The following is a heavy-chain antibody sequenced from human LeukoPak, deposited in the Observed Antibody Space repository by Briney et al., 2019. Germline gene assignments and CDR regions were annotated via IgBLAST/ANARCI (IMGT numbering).Heavy chain of an antibody. V-gene: IGHV3-23*01. J-gene: IGHJ3*02. CDR1: GFTFSSYA. CDR2: ISGSGGST. D-gene: IGHD3-9*01. Sequence: GGSLRLSCAASGFTFSSYAMSWVRQAPGKGLEWVSAISGSGGSTYYADSVKGRFTISRGNSKNTLYLQMNSLRAEDTAVYYCARGSTFDWLLSYAFDIWGQGTMVTVSS. CDR3: ARGSTFDWLLSYAFDI.